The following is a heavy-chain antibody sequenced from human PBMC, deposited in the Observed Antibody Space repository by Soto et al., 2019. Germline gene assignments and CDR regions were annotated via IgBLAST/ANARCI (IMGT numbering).Heavy chain of an antibody. CDR3: AKGSGSSWYSS. Sequence: EVQLLESGGGLVQPGGSLRLSCAASGFTFSSYGMSWVRQAPGKGLEWVSAISGSGGSTYYADSVKGRFTFSRDNSKNTLYLQMNSLRAEDTAVYYCAKGSGSSWYSSWGQGTLVPVSS. CDR1: GFTFSSYG. J-gene: IGHJ4*02. D-gene: IGHD6-13*01. CDR2: ISGSGGST. V-gene: IGHV3-23*01.